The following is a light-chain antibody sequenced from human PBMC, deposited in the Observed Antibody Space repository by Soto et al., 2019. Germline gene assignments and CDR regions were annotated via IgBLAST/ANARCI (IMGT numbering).Light chain of an antibody. CDR2: DVS. CDR1: SSDVGGYNY. Sequence: QSALTQPASVSGSPGQSITISCTGTSSDVGGYNYVSWYQHHPGKAPKLMIYDVSTRPSGLSNRFSGSKSGNTASLTISGLQAEDEADYYCSSYTSGSTLVVFGGGTQLTVL. J-gene: IGLJ2*01. CDR3: SSYTSGSTLVV. V-gene: IGLV2-14*03.